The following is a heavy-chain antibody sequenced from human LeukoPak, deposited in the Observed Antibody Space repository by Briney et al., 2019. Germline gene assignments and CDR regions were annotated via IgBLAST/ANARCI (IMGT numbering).Heavy chain of an antibody. CDR2: IYYSGST. Sequence: SETLSFTCTVSGGSISSYYWSWIRQPPGKGLEWIGYIYYSGSTNYNPSLKSRVTISVDTSKNQFSLKLSSVTAADTAVYYCARYSYDYYFDYWGQGTLVTVSS. J-gene: IGHJ4*02. CDR1: GGSISSYY. CDR3: ARYSYDYYFDY. D-gene: IGHD5-18*01. V-gene: IGHV4-59*01.